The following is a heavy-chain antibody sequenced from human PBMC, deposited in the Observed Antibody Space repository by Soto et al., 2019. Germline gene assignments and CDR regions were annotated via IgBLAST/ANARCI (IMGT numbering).Heavy chain of an antibody. D-gene: IGHD4-17*01. CDR1: GGSVSSGSYY. J-gene: IGHJ4*02. V-gene: IGHV4-61*01. CDR3: ARDNYGRFDY. CDR2: IYYSGGT. Sequence: SETLSLTCTVSGGSVSSGSYYWSWIRQPPGKGLEWIGYIYYSGGTNYNPSLKSRVTISVDTSKNQFSLKLSSVTAADTAVYYCARDNYGRFDYWGQGTLVTVSS.